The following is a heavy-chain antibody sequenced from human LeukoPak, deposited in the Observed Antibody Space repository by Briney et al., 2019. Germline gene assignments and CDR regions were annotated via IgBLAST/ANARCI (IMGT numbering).Heavy chain of an antibody. D-gene: IGHD1-26*01. CDR3: ARVRGSYAVDY. Sequence: GGSLRLSCAAPGFTFSDYYMSSVCQAPGKGLEWVSYISSSSSQTNYADSVKGRFTISRDNAKNSLYLQMSSLRAEDTAVHYCARVRGSYAVDYWGQGALVTVSS. V-gene: IGHV3-11*06. CDR2: ISSSSSQT. CDR1: GFTFSDYY. J-gene: IGHJ4*02.